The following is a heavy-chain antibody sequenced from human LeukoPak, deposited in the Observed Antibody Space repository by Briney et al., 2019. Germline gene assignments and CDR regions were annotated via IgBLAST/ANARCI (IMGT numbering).Heavy chain of an antibody. CDR1: GFTVSSNY. D-gene: IGHD1-26*01. CDR2: IYSGGST. Sequence: GGSLRLSCAASGFTVSSNYMSWVRQAPGKGLEWVSVIYSGGSTYYADSVKGRFTISRDNSKNTLYLQMNSLRAEDTAVYYCAKEMSWGSYFDDSYFDYWGQGTLVTVSS. J-gene: IGHJ4*02. CDR3: AKEMSWGSYFDDSYFDY. V-gene: IGHV3-66*01.